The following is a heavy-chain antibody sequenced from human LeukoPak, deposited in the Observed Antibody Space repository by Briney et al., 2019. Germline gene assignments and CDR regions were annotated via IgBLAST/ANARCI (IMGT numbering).Heavy chain of an antibody. J-gene: IGHJ4*02. CDR1: GFTFSSYA. Sequence: QPGGSLRLSCAASGFTFSSYAMSWVRQAPGKGLEWVSAISGSGGSTYYADSEKGRFTISRDNSKNTLYLQMNSLRAEDTAVYYCAKRSPQYYYDSSGYFVYWGQGTLVTVSS. CDR2: ISGSGGST. CDR3: AKRSPQYYYDSSGYFVY. V-gene: IGHV3-23*01. D-gene: IGHD3-22*01.